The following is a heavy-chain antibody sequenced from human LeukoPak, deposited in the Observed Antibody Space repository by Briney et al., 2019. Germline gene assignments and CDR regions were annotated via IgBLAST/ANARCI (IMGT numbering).Heavy chain of an antibody. CDR2: IYHYGTT. CDR3: ARGPSLGAHLDY. Sequence: SGTLSLACAVSGGSISSNNWWTWVRQAPGKGLEWIGEIYHYGTTYYNPSLKGRVTISVDKSKNQSSLKFNSVTAADTAVYYCARGPSLGAHLDYWGQGTLVTVSS. CDR1: GGSISSNNW. J-gene: IGHJ4*02. D-gene: IGHD1-26*01. V-gene: IGHV4-4*02.